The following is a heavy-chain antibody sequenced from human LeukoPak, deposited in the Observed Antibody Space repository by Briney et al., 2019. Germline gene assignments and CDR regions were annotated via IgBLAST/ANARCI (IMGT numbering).Heavy chain of an antibody. CDR1: GYTFTSYY. D-gene: IGHD2-2*01. J-gene: IGHJ4*02. V-gene: IGHV1-46*01. CDR3: ARDRGHCSSTSCQTGSFDY. CDR2: INPSGGST. Sequence: ASVKVSCKASGYTFTSYYMHWVRQAPGQGLEWMGIINPSGGSTSYAQKFQGRVTMTRDTSTSTVYMELSSLRSEDTAVYYCARDRGHCSSTSCQTGSFDYWGQGTLVTVSS.